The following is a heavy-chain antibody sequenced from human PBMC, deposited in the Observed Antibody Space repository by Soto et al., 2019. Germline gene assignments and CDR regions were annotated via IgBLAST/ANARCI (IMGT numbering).Heavy chain of an antibody. CDR2: IDSGDGTT. CDR3: VRPYYSSSWFPFDR. V-gene: IGHV3-11*01. J-gene: IGHJ4*02. Sequence: GGSLSLSCTGSGFGFGDYYMSWIRQAPGKGLEWVSYIDSGDGTTYYTDSVKGRFTISRDDAKKTVYLQMSSLRVEDTALYYCVRPYYSSSWFPFDRWGQGTLVTVSS. CDR1: GFGFGDYY. D-gene: IGHD6-13*01.